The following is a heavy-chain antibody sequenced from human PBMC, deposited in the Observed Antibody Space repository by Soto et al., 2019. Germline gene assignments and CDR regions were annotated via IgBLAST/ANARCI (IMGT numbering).Heavy chain of an antibody. J-gene: IGHJ4*02. CDR1: GFTFSSYA. V-gene: IGHV3-23*01. CDR2: ISGSGGDT. CDR3: AKMGYCISTSCFTYFDY. D-gene: IGHD2-2*02. Sequence: PGGSLRLSCAASGFTFSSYAMSWVRQAPGKGLEWVSSISGSGGDTYYTDSVKGRFTISRDNSKNTLYLQMNSLRAEDTAAYYCAKMGYCISTSCFTYFDYWGQGSLVTVSS.